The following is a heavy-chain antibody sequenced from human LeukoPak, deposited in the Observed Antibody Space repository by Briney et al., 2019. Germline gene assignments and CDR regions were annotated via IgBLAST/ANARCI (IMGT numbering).Heavy chain of an antibody. J-gene: IGHJ2*01. D-gene: IGHD1-26*01. CDR3: ARGRVGATNGLDFDL. CDR1: GFTFSSYW. V-gene: IGHV3-74*01. CDR2: INSDGSST. Sequence: GGSLRLSCVASGFTFSSYWMHWVRQAPGKGLVWVSRINSDGSSTSYADSVKGRFTISRDNAKNTLYLQMNSLRAEDTAVFYCARGRVGATNGLDFDLWGRGTLVTVSS.